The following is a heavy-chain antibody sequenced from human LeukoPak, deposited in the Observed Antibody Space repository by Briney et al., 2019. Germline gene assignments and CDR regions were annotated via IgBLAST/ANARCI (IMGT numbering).Heavy chain of an antibody. Sequence: SETLSLTCTVSGGSISSYYWSWIRQPPGKGLEWIGYIYYSGSTNYNPSLKSRVTISVDTSKNQFSLKLRSVTAADTAVYYCARDIGVATIGYWGQGTLVTVSS. CDR2: IYYSGST. D-gene: IGHD5-12*01. J-gene: IGHJ4*02. V-gene: IGHV4-59*01. CDR1: GGSISSYY. CDR3: ARDIGVATIGY.